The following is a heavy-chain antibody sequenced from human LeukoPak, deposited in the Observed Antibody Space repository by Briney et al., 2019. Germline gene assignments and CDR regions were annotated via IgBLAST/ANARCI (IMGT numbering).Heavy chain of an antibody. Sequence: ASVEVSCKASGYTFTGYYIDWVRQAPGQGLEWMGWINSDSGGTNYAQKFQGRVTMTRDTSTSTAYMELSSLRSDDMAFYYCARDTITVTTPYFDYWGQGTLVTVPS. CDR1: GYTFTGYY. D-gene: IGHD4-17*01. CDR3: ARDTITVTTPYFDY. CDR2: INSDSGGT. V-gene: IGHV1-2*02. J-gene: IGHJ4*02.